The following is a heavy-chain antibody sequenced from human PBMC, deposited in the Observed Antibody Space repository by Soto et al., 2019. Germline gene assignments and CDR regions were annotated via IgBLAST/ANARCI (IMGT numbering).Heavy chain of an antibody. CDR1: GGSFSGYY. CDR3: ASRLGPYYYYYMDV. Sequence: SETLSLTCAVYGGSFSGYYWSWILQPPWKGLEWIGEINHSGSTNYNPSLKSRVTISVDTSKNQFSLKLSSVTAADTAVYYCASRLGPYYYYYMDVWGKGTTVTVSS. CDR2: INHSGST. J-gene: IGHJ6*03. V-gene: IGHV4-34*01. D-gene: IGHD3-16*01.